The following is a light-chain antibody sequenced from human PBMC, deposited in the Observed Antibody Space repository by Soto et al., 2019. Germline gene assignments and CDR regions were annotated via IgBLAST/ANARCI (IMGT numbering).Light chain of an antibody. CDR1: SSNIGSNY. Sequence: SVLTQPPSASGTPGQRVTISCSGSSSNIGSNYVYWYQQLPGTAPKIIIYRNNQRPSGVPDRISGSKSGTSASLAISGLRSEDEADYYCSAWDDSLSGYVFGTGTKLPS. V-gene: IGLV1-47*01. CDR3: SAWDDSLSGYV. CDR2: RNN. J-gene: IGLJ1*01.